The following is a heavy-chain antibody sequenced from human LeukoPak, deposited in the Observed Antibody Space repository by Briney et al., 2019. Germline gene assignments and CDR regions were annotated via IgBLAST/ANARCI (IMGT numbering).Heavy chain of an antibody. V-gene: IGHV3-23*01. J-gene: IGHJ4*02. CDR3: AKFSGPREYSGSYYRAPEPFDY. CDR2: ISGSGGST. CDR1: GFTFSSYA. D-gene: IGHD1-26*01. Sequence: GGSLRLSCAASGFTFSSYAMSWVRQAPGKEREWVSAISGSGGSTYYADSVKGRFTIPRDNSKNTLYLQMNSLRAEDTAVYYCAKFSGPREYSGSYYRAPEPFDYWGQGTLVTVSS.